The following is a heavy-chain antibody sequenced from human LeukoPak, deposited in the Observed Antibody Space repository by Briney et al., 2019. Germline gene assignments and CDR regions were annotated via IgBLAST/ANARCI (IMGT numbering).Heavy chain of an antibody. CDR3: AAERNTYYYYYMDV. Sequence: SETLSLTCAVYGGSFSGYYWSWLRQPPGKGLEGIGEINHSGSTNYNPSLTSRGTISVDTSKNQFSLKLSSVTAADTAVYYCAAERNTYYYYYMDVWGKGTTVTVSS. CDR2: INHSGST. CDR1: GGSFSGYY. J-gene: IGHJ6*03. V-gene: IGHV4-34*01.